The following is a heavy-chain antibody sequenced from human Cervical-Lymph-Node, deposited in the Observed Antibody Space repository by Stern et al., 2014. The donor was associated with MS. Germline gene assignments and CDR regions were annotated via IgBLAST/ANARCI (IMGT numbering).Heavy chain of an antibody. CDR1: GYIFTNYY. V-gene: IGHV1-46*01. CDR3: ARAISDYYGMDV. CDR2: IDPSGGTT. Sequence: QVQLMQSGAEVRKPGASVKVSCTASGYIFTNYYIHWVRQAPGQGLEWMGIIDPSGGTTRFAQKFQGRVTMTRDKSTRTVYMELTRLRSEDTAVYFCARAISDYYGMDVWGQGATVTVSS. J-gene: IGHJ6*02.